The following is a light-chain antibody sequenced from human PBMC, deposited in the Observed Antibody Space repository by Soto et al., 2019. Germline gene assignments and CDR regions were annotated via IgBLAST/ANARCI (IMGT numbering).Light chain of an antibody. CDR1: SSDVGGYNY. CDR2: DVK. V-gene: IGLV2-11*01. CDR3: CSYAGAYTFV. Sequence: QSVLTQPRSVSGSPGQSVTISCTGTSSDVGGYNYVTWYQHYPGKAPKVMIYDVKTRPSGVPDRFSSSKSGNTASLTISGLKAEDEADYYCCSYAGAYTFVFGTGTKLTVL. J-gene: IGLJ1*01.